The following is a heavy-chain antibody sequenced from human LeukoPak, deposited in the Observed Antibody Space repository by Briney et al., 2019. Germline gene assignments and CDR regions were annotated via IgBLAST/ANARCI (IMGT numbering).Heavy chain of an antibody. CDR1: GGSISSYY. J-gene: IGHJ4*02. D-gene: IGHD2-2*01. V-gene: IGHV4-59*01. Sequence: SETLSLTCTVSGGSISSYYWSWIRQPPGKGLEWIGYIYYSGSTNYNPSLKSRVTISVDTSKNQFPLKLSSVTAADTAVYYCARGYQLLYYWGQGTLVTVSS. CDR3: ARGYQLLYY. CDR2: IYYSGST.